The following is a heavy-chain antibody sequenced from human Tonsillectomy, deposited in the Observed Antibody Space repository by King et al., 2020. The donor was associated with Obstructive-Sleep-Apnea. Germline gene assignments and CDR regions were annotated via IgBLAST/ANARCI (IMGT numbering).Heavy chain of an antibody. CDR3: ARGEVGAATNYYYYDLDV. Sequence: VQLQQWGAGLLKPSETLSLTCAVYGGSFSGYYWTWIRQPPVKGLEWIGEVNHGGSTNYNPSLKSRVTISVDTSKNQFSLKVSSVTAADTSVYYCARGEVGAATNYYYYDLDVWGQGTTVTVSS. CDR1: GGSFSGYY. D-gene: IGHD1-26*01. V-gene: IGHV4-34*01. CDR2: VNHGGST. J-gene: IGHJ6*02.